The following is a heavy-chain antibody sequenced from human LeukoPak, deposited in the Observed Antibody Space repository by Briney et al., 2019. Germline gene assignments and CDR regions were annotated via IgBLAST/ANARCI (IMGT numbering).Heavy chain of an antibody. Sequence: SETLSLTCIVSGGSISSSSYYWGWIRQPPGKGLEWIGSIYYSGSTYYNPSLKSRVTISVDTSKNQFSLKLSSVTAADTAVYYCARHYYDKTRTDPWGQGTLVTVSS. CDR3: ARHYYDKTRTDP. CDR2: IYYSGST. V-gene: IGHV4-39*01. J-gene: IGHJ5*02. D-gene: IGHD3-22*01. CDR1: GGSISSSSYY.